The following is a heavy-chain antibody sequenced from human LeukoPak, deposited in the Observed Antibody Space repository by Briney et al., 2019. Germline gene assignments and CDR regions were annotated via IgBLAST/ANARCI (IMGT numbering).Heavy chain of an antibody. J-gene: IGHJ4*02. D-gene: IGHD6-6*01. CDR3: ARVRRLVLDY. Sequence: SVKVSCKASGYTFTGYYIHWVRQAPGQGLEWMGGIIPIFGTANYAQKFQGRVTITTDESTSTAYMELSSLRSEDTAVYYCARVRRLVLDYWGQGTLVTVSS. CDR1: GYTFTGYY. V-gene: IGHV1-69*05. CDR2: IIPIFGTA.